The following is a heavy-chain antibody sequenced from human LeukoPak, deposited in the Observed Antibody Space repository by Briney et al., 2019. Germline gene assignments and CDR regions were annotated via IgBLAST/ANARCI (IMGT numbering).Heavy chain of an antibody. Sequence: SQTLSLTCALSGDSVSSNSAAWHWIRQSPSRGLEWLGRTYYRSKWYNDYAVSVKSRITINPDTSKNPFSLKLSSVTAADTAVYYCARESDWDNIDHWGQGTLVTVSS. J-gene: IGHJ4*02. CDR3: ARESDWDNIDH. D-gene: IGHD1/OR15-1a*01. CDR1: GDSVSSNSAA. V-gene: IGHV6-1*01. CDR2: TYYRSKWYN.